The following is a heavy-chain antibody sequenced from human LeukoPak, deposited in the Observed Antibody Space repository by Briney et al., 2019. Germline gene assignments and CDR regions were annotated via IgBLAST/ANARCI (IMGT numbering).Heavy chain of an antibody. D-gene: IGHD5-12*01. Sequence: SETLSLTCTVSGRSISGYFWSWIRQPAGKGLEWIGRIYSSGSNNYNPSLKSRVTMSLDTSKNHLSLNLSSVTAADTAVYYCAREPTSGREPTSGRPLDYWGQGTLVTVSS. CDR2: IYSSGSN. CDR3: AREPTSGREPTSGRPLDY. V-gene: IGHV4-4*07. J-gene: IGHJ4*02. CDR1: GRSISGYF.